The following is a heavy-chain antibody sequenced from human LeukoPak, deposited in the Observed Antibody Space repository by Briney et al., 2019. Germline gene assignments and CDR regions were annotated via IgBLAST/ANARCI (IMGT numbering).Heavy chain of an antibody. CDR3: AREYYYDSSGDAFDI. J-gene: IGHJ3*02. CDR2: IYYSGST. CDR1: GGSISSYY. Sequence: SETLSLTCTVSGGSISSYYWSWIRQPPGKGLGWIGYIYYSGSTNYNPSLKSRVTISVDTSKNQFSLKLSSVTAADTAVYCCAREYYYDSSGDAFDIWGQGTMVTVSS. V-gene: IGHV4-59*01. D-gene: IGHD3-22*01.